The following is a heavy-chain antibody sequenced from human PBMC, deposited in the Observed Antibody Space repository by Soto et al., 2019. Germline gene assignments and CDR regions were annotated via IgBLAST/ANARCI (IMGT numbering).Heavy chain of an antibody. D-gene: IGHD2-15*01. Sequence: GGSLRPSCPASGFTFGDYAMSWVRQAPGKGLEWVGFIRSKASGGTTEYAASVKGKFTNTRNDSKSIAYLQTNSPKTEDTAVYYCTSGGGYCSGGSCYFSYYYGMDVWGQGTTVTVSS. J-gene: IGHJ6*02. CDR1: GFTFGDYA. V-gene: IGHV3-49*04. CDR3: TSGGGYCSGGSCYFSYYYGMDV. CDR2: IRSKASGGTT.